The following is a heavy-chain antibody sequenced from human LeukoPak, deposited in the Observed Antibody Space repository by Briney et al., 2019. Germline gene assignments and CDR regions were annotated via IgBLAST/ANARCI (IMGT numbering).Heavy chain of an antibody. CDR3: ARGGLRGEGPYYFDY. V-gene: IGHV4-61*02. Sequence: SETLSLTCTVSGGSISSGSYYWSWIRQPAGKGLEWIGRIYTSGSTNYNPSLKSRVTMSVDTSKNQFSLKPSSVTAADTAVYYCARGGLRGEGPYYFDYWGQGTLVTVSS. J-gene: IGHJ4*02. CDR1: GGSISSGSYY. CDR2: IYTSGST. D-gene: IGHD3-10*01.